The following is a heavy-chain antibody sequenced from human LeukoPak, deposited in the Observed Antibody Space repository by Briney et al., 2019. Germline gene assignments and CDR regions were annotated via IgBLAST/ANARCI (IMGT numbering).Heavy chain of an antibody. D-gene: IGHD6-13*01. CDR3: AKDLKWQQLRSSLDY. V-gene: IGHV3-30*18. CDR2: ISYDGSYK. Sequence: PGGSLRLSCAASGFTFSSYTMSWVRQAPGKGLEWVALISYDGSYKYYADSVKGRFTISRDNPKNTLYLQMNSLRGEDTAVYYCAKDLKWQQLRSSLDYWSQGTLVTVSS. CDR1: GFTFSSYT. J-gene: IGHJ4*02.